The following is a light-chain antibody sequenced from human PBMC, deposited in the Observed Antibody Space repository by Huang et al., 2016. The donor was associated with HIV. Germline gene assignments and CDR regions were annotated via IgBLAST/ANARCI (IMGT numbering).Light chain of an antibody. CDR1: QTVSKSY. J-gene: IGKJ1*01. Sequence: EVVSTQSLGTLSLSPGERAALSCRTSQTVSKSYLAWYQQKPGQTPRLLIYDASSRATASPDMFSGSGSGPDFPLTISRREAEDSAGYYCQQYGNLPGTFGQGTKVEIK. V-gene: IGKV3-20*01. CDR3: QQYGNLPGT. CDR2: DAS.